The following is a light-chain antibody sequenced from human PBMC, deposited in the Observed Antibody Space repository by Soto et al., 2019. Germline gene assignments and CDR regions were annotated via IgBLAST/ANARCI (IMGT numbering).Light chain of an antibody. V-gene: IGLV1-40*01. CDR2: EVT. CDR3: ISYTLTNNYV. J-gene: IGLJ1*01. Sequence: QSVLTQPPSVSGAPGQRVTISCTGSSSNIGAGFHVHWYQQHPGKAPKLMIYEVTNRPSGISNRFSGSKSGNTASLTISGLQAEDEADYYWISYTLTNNYVFGNGTKVTVX. CDR1: SSNIGAGFH.